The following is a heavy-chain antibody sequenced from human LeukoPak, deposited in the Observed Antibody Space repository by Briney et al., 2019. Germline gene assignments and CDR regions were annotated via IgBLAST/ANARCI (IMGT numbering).Heavy chain of an antibody. CDR2: ILGGGTT. Sequence: GGSLRLSCAASGFTVSSNYMSWVRQAPGKGLEWVSVILGGGTTSYAGSVRGRFAISRDNSKNTLYLQLNSLRADDTAVYYCAREMGPDSSGDNSAFDICGEGTMVTVSS. J-gene: IGHJ3*02. CDR1: GFTVSSNY. CDR3: AREMGPDSSGDNSAFDI. D-gene: IGHD3-22*01. V-gene: IGHV3-66*01.